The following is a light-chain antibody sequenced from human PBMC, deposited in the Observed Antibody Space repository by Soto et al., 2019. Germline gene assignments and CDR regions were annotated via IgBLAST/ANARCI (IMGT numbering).Light chain of an antibody. V-gene: IGKV1-5*01. CDR2: DAS. J-gene: IGKJ2*01. CDR1: QSISSW. CDR3: QQYNSYSYT. Sequence: DIQMTQSPSTLSASVGDRVTITCRASQSISSWLAWYQQKPGKAPQLLIYDASSLESGVPSRFSGSGSGTEFTLTISSLQPDDFATYSCQQYNSYSYTFGQGTKLEIK.